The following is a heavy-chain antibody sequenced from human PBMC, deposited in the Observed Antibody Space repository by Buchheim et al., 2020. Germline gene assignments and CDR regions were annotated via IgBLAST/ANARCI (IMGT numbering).Heavy chain of an antibody. CDR2: ISGSGGST. V-gene: IGHV3-23*04. CDR1: GFTFSNYW. D-gene: IGHD3-22*01. Sequence: EVQLVESGGGLVQPGGSLRLSCVASGFTFSNYWMHWVRQAPGKGLEWVSAISGSGGSTYYADSVKGRFTISRDNSKNTLYLQMNSLRAEDTAVYYCAKDLGYYDSSGYYLDGFDYWGQGTL. J-gene: IGHJ4*02. CDR3: AKDLGYYDSSGYYLDGFDY.